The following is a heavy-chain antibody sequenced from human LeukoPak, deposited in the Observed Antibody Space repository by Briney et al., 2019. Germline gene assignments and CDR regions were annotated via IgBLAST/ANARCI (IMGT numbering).Heavy chain of an antibody. V-gene: IGHV4-30-4*01. CDR1: GDSISSGDYY. CDR2: IYYSGSS. D-gene: IGHD3-3*01. J-gene: IGHJ4*02. Sequence: PSETLSLTCTVSGDSISSGDYYWSWIRQPPGKGLEWIGYIYYSGSSYYNPSLKSRVIISVDTSKNQFSLKLSSVTAADTAVYYCARLGAGPTYYDFWSGYSSFYFDYWGQGTLVTVSS. CDR3: ARLGAGPTYYDFWSGYSSFYFDY.